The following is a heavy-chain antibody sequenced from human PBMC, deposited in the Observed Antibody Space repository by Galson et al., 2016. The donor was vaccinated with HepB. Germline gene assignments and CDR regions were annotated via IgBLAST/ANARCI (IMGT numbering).Heavy chain of an antibody. D-gene: IGHD2-15*01. CDR2: MSSSDFI. V-gene: IGHV3-48*02. CDR1: GFTLSTYS. J-gene: IGHJ4*02. Sequence: SLRLSCAASGFTLSTYSMNWFRQAPGKGLEWVSYMSSSDFIKYADSVKGRFTVSRDNAKNSVYLHMNSLRDEDTAVYFCARNMLRAAYFDYWSQGTLVTVSS. CDR3: ARNMLRAAYFDY.